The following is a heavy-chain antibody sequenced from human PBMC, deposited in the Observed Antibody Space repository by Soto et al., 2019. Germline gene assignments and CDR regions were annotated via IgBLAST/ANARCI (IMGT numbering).Heavy chain of an antibody. D-gene: IGHD6-13*01. CDR3: ATGTAAAGTGPGYYYYYRMDV. Sequence: GASVKVSCKVSGYTLTELSMHWVRQAPGKGLEWMGGFDPEDGETIYAQKFQGRVTMTEDTSTDTAYMELSSLRSEDTAVYYCATGTAAAGTGPGYYYYYRMDVWGQGTTVTVSS. V-gene: IGHV1-24*01. CDR2: FDPEDGET. CDR1: GYTLTELS. J-gene: IGHJ6*02.